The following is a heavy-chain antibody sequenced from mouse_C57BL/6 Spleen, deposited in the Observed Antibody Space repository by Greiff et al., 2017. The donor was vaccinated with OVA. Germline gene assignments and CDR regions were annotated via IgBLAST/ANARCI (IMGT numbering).Heavy chain of an antibody. CDR2: INPNNGGT. V-gene: IGHV1-18*01. J-gene: IGHJ2*01. D-gene: IGHD3-2*02. CDR3: ARSRQLRLPFDY. Sequence: VQLQQSGPELVKPGASVKIPCKASGYTFTDYNMDWVKQSHGKSLEWIGDINPNNGGTIYNQKFKGKATLTVDKSSSTAYMELRSLTSEDTAVYYCARSRQLRLPFDYWGQGTTLTVSS. CDR1: GYTFTDYN.